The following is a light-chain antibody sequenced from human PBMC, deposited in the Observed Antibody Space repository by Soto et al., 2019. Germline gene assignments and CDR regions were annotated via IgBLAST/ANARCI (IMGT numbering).Light chain of an antibody. V-gene: IGLV2-8*01. CDR2: EVS. Sequence: QSALTQPPSASGSPGQSVTISCTGTSSDVGGYNYVSWYQQHPGKAPKLMIYEVSKRHSGVPDRFSGSKSGNTASLTVSGLQAEDEADYYCSSYAGSNNYVFGTGTKVTV. CDR3: SSYAGSNNYV. J-gene: IGLJ1*01. CDR1: SSDVGGYNY.